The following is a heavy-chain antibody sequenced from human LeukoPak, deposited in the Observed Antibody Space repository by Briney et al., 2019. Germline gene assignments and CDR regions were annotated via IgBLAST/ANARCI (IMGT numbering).Heavy chain of an antibody. Sequence: GGSLRLSCAASGFTVSSNHMTWVRQAPGKGREWVSVVYSGGSTYYAESVKDRFSSSRDTSRNTLDLQMNYLRAEDTAVYYCARVLGSPSFFDDWGQGTLVIVSS. CDR2: VYSGGST. J-gene: IGHJ4*02. D-gene: IGHD2-15*01. CDR1: GFTVSSNH. CDR3: ARVLGSPSFFDD. V-gene: IGHV3-66*01.